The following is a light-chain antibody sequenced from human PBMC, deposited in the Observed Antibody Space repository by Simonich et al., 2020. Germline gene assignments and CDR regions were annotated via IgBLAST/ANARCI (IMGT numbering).Light chain of an antibody. CDR3: QQYYSTPQT. J-gene: IGKJ1*01. Sequence: DIVMTQSPDSLAVYLGERATINCKSSQSVLYSSNNTNYLAWYQQKPVQPPKLIIYWASTRESGVPARFSGSGSGTDFTLTISSLQAEDVAVYYCQQYYSTPQTFGQGTKVEIK. CDR1: QSVLYSSNNTNY. V-gene: IGKV4-1*01. CDR2: WAS.